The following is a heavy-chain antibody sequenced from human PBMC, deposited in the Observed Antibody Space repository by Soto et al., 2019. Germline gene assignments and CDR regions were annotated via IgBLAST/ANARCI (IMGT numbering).Heavy chain of an antibody. V-gene: IGHV3-33*01. CDR2: IWYDGSNK. D-gene: IGHD2-8*01. CDR1: GFTFSSYG. CDR3: AREGVPRRRQYYFDY. J-gene: IGHJ4*02. Sequence: QVQLVESGGGVVQPGRSLRLSCAASGFTFSSYGMHWVRQAPGKGLEWVAVIWYDGSNKYYADAVKGRFTISRDNSKNTLDLQMNSLRAEDTAVYYCAREGVPRRRQYYFDYWGQGTLVTVSS.